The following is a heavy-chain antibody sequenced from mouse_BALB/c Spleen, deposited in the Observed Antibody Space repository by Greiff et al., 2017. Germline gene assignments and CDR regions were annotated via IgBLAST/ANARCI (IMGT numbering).Heavy chain of an antibody. CDR2: IDPETSGT. D-gene: IGHD2-10*02. J-gene: IGHJ2*01. CDR3: TRNRYGNQYYFDY. Sequence: QVQLKESGAELVRPGASVTLSCKASGYTFTDYEMHWVKQTPVHGLEWIGAIDPETSGTAYNQKFKGKATLTADKSSSTAYMELRSLTSEDSAVYYCTRNRYGNQYYFDYWGQGTTLTVSS. V-gene: IGHV1-15*01. CDR1: GYTFTDYE.